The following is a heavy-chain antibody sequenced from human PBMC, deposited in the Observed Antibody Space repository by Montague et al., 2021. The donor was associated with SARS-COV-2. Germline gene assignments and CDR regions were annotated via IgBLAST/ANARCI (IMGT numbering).Heavy chain of an antibody. CDR3: ARDIYGNDRWREFDY. Sequence: TLSLTCTVSGGSIRSGNYYWSWIRQPTGKGLEWIGSIYNSGSTNYNPSLKSRVIISVDTSKSQFSLKLNSVTAADTAVYYCARDIYGNDRWREFDYWGQGTLVTVSS. CDR1: GGSIRSGNYY. J-gene: IGHJ4*02. CDR2: IYNSGST. V-gene: IGHV4-61*02. D-gene: IGHD5-24*01.